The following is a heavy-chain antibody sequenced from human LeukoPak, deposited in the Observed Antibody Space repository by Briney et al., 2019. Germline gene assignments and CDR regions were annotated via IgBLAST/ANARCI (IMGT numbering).Heavy chain of an antibody. J-gene: IGHJ1*01. V-gene: IGHV3-23*01. CDR1: GFTFGSYG. CDR3: AIMHGYYDGSGYWVQ. D-gene: IGHD3-22*01. Sequence: GGSLRLSCAASGFTFGSYGMSWVRQAPGKGLEWVSFITPNADRTSYTDSVEGRFTISRDNPRNTLYMQMNSLRDEDTAVYYCAIMHGYYDGSGYWVQWGQGTLVTVSS. CDR2: ITPNADRT.